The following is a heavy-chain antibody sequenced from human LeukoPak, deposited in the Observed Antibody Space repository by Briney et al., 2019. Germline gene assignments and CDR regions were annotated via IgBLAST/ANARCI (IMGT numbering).Heavy chain of an antibody. J-gene: IGHJ6*02. D-gene: IGHD2-2*01. CDR2: MNPNRGNT. CDR3: SRPPNCSSTSCYGYYYGMDV. Sequence: ASVKDSCMASGYTFTSYEINSVRPATGEGLECMGRMNPNRGNTGNAQKFQGRVTMTRNTFISTAYMELSSMRSEDTAVYYCSRPPNCSSTSCYGYYYGMDVWGRGTTVTVSS. V-gene: IGHV1-8*01. CDR1: GYTFTSYE.